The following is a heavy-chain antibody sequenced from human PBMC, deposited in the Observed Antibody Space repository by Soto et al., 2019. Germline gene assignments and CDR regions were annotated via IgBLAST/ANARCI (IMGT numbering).Heavy chain of an antibody. Sequence: ASVKVSCKASGYTFTNYGISWVRQAPGQGLEWMGWINPNSGGTNYAQKFQGWVTMTRDTSISTAYMELSRLRSDDTAVYYCASSLAAAAHFDYWGQGTLVTVSS. CDR1: GYTFTNYG. V-gene: IGHV1-2*04. CDR3: ASSLAAAAHFDY. CDR2: INPNSGGT. D-gene: IGHD6-13*01. J-gene: IGHJ4*02.